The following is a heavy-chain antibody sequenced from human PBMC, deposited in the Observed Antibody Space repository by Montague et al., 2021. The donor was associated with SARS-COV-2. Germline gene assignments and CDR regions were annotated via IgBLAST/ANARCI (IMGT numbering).Heavy chain of an antibody. D-gene: IGHD6-19*01. CDR1: GDSVTSNSAA. J-gene: IGHJ4*02. CDR2: TYYRSKWYY. V-gene: IGHV6-1*01. Sequence: CAISGDSVTSNSAAWNWIRQSPSRGLEWLGRTYYRSKWYYEYAVSLKSRITINPDTSKNQFSLQVKSMTPEDTAVYYCALAVAGRGGYDCWGQGTLVTVSS. CDR3: ALAVAGRGGYDC.